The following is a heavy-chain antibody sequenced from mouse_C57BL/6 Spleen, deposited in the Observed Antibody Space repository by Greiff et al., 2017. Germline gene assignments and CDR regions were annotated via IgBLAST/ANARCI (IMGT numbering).Heavy chain of an antibody. CDR1: GFTFSNYW. J-gene: IGHJ1*03. CDR3: TVTASYFDV. Sequence: EVKLVESGGGLVQPGGSMKLSCVASGFTFSNYWMNWVRQSPEKGLEWVAQIRLKSDNYATHYAESVKWRFTISRDDSKSSVYLQMNNLRAEDTGICYCTVTASYFDVWGTGTTVTVSS. CDR2: IRLKSDNYAT. D-gene: IGHD2-2*01. V-gene: IGHV6-3*01.